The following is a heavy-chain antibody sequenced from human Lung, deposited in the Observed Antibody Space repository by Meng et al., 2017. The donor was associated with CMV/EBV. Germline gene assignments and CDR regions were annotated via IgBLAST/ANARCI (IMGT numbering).Heavy chain of an antibody. CDR1: GGSISSYY. V-gene: IGHV4-59*01. CDR3: AREVKGSYDFWSGYNWFDP. J-gene: IGHJ5*02. D-gene: IGHD3-3*01. CDR2: IYYSGST. Sequence: SETLSLXCTVSGGSISSYYWSWIRQPPGKGLEWIGYIYYSGSTNYNPSLKSRVTISVDTSKNQFSLKLSSVTAADTAVYYCAREVKGSYDFWSGYNWFDPWGQGTXVNVYS.